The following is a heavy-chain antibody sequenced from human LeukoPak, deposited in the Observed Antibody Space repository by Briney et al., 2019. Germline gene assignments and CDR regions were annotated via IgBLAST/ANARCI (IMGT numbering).Heavy chain of an antibody. CDR2: ISDIGSI. V-gene: IGHV4-59*08. Sequence: ASETLSLTCTVSGGSISSYYWSWIRQPPGKGLEWIAYISDIGSINYNPSLKSRVTISLDTSKNQFSLKLSSVTAADTAVYYCAGHHPRNTVDFWGQGTLVTVSS. CDR3: AGHHPRNTVDF. J-gene: IGHJ4*02. CDR1: GGSISSYY. D-gene: IGHD2-8*02.